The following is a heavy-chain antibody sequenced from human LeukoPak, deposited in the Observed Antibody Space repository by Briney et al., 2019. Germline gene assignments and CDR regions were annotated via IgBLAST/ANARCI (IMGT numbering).Heavy chain of an antibody. V-gene: IGHV4-59*01. D-gene: IGHD3-10*01. J-gene: IGHJ6*04. CDR1: GGSISSYY. Sequence: SETLSLTCTVSGGSISSYYWSWIRQPPGKGLEWIGYIYYSGSTNYNPSLKSRVTISVDTSKNQFSLKLSSVTAADTAVYYCARDYPYYYGSGSNRGMDVWGKGTTVTVSS. CDR3: ARDYPYYYGSGSNRGMDV. CDR2: IYYSGST.